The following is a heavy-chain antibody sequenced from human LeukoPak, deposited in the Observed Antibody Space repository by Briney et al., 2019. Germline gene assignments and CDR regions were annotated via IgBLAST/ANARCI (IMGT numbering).Heavy chain of an antibody. J-gene: IGHJ4*02. CDR3: AKKVRGPSHPLDF. CDR1: GYTFTGYA. D-gene: IGHD5-12*01. V-gene: IGHV1-2*02. Sequence: ASVKVSCNASGYTFTGYAIHGVREAPGQGLEWKGWINPEKRDTGYAHKFQGRVTMTSDTSISTAYMELSSLRSDDTAVYYCAKKVRGPSHPLDFWGQGTLVTVSS. CDR2: INPEKRDT.